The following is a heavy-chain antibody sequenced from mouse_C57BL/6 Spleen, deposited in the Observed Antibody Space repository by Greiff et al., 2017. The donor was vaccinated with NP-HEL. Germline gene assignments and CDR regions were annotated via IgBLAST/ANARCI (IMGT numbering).Heavy chain of an antibody. Sequence: VQLQQSGPELVKPGASVKISCKASGYSFTDYNMNWVKQSNGKSLEWIGVINPNYGTTSYNQKFKGKATLTVDQSSSTAYMQLNSLTSEDSSVYYCARVGNLITKAVGGGYFDVWGTGTTVTVSS. CDR2: INPNYGTT. D-gene: IGHD1-1*01. CDR3: ARVGNLITKAVGGGYFDV. CDR1: GYSFTDYN. J-gene: IGHJ1*03. V-gene: IGHV1-39*01.